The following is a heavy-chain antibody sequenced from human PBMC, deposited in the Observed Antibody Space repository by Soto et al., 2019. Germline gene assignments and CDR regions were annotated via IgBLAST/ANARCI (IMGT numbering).Heavy chain of an antibody. D-gene: IGHD1-26*01. Sequence: GSLRLSCVASGFTFSHYWMSWVRQAPGKVPEWVANIHQDGSEEYYVDSVKGRFTITRDNAKNSLYLQMHSLRVEDTAMFYCERDNIPVGATTMVALDIGGQGTMVTVSS. CDR3: ERDNIPVGATTMVALDI. CDR2: IHQDGSEE. CDR1: GFTFSHYW. J-gene: IGHJ3*02. V-gene: IGHV3-7*01.